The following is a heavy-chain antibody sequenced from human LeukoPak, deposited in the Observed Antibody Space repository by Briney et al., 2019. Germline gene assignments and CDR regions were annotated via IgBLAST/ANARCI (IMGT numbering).Heavy chain of an antibody. CDR3: AGPGASTLESDAFDI. CDR1: GYSFTSYW. V-gene: IGHV5-51*01. Sequence: GESLQISCKGSGYSFTSYWIGWVRQMPGKGLEWMGIIYPGDSDTRYSPSFQGQVTISADKSISTAYLQWSSLKASDTAMYYCAGPGASTLESDAFDIWGQGTMVTVSS. CDR2: IYPGDSDT. J-gene: IGHJ3*02. D-gene: IGHD3-10*01.